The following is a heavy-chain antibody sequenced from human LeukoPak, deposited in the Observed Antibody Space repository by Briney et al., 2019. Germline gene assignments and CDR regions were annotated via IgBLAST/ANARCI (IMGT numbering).Heavy chain of an antibody. D-gene: IGHD6-13*01. CDR3: ARLGSSSWYQSTGRWFDP. CDR1: GYSFTSYW. CDR2: IYPGDSDT. J-gene: IGHJ5*02. Sequence: GESLEISCKGSGYSFTSYWIGWVRQMPGKGLEWMGIIYPGDSDTRYSPSFQGQVTISADKSISTAYLQWSSLKASDTAMYYCARLGSSSWYQSTGRWFDPWGQGTLVTVSS. V-gene: IGHV5-51*01.